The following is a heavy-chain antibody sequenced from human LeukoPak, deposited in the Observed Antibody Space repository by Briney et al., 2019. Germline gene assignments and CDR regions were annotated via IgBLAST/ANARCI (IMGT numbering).Heavy chain of an antibody. CDR2: ISYDGSNK. CDR1: GFTFSSYG. J-gene: IGHJ4*02. V-gene: IGHV3-30*18. D-gene: IGHD3-22*01. CDR3: AKDPFDSSGPN. Sequence: GGSLRLSCAASGFTFSSYGMHWVRQAPGKGLEWVAVISYDGSNKYYADSVKGRFTISRDNSKNTLYLQMNSLRAEDTAVYYCAKDPFDSSGPNWGQGTLVTVSS.